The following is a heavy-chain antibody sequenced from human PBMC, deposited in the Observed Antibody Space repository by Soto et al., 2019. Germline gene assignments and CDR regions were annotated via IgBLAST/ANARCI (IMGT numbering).Heavy chain of an antibody. D-gene: IGHD5-12*01. J-gene: IGHJ4*02. CDR3: ASLHSGYAFDLDY. CDR1: GDSISSGGYY. Sequence: QLHLQESGPGLVKPSETLSLTCSVSGDSISSGGYYWAWIRQPPGKGLEWIATIYYSGSPYYNPSLESRVISSVDTSKNQFSLEQSSVTAADTAIYYCASLHSGYAFDLDYWGQGTLVTVSS. V-gene: IGHV4-39*01. CDR2: IYYSGSP.